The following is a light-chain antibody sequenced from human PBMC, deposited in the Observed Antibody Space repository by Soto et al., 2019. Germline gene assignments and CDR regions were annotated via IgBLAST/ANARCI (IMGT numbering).Light chain of an antibody. Sequence: DIQMTQSPSSVSASIGDRVTISCRASQDISTWLAWFQQKPGKDPNLLIYAASSLQSGVPSRFSGSGSGTDFTLTISNLQPEDFATYFCQQSHSFPLTFGGGTKVEIK. CDR2: AAS. CDR1: QDISTW. J-gene: IGKJ4*01. CDR3: QQSHSFPLT. V-gene: IGKV1-12*01.